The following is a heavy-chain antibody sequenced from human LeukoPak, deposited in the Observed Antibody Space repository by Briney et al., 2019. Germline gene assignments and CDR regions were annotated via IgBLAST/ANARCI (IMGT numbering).Heavy chain of an antibody. CDR3: ARRAGAYSHPYDY. Sequence: PGGSLRLSCAASGFTLSSYTMNWVRQAPGKGLEWVSSISSSSSYIYYADSVKGRFTISRHNAKNSLFLQMNSLRAEDSAVYYCARRAGAYSHPYDYWGQGTLVTVSS. CDR2: ISSSSSYI. V-gene: IGHV3-21*01. J-gene: IGHJ4*02. CDR1: GFTLSSYT. D-gene: IGHD4/OR15-4a*01.